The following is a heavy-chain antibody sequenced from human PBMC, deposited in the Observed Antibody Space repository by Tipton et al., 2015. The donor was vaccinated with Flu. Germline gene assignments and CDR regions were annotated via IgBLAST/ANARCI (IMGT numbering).Heavy chain of an antibody. CDR2: IYPRDSDT. J-gene: IGHJ3*02. Sequence: QLVQSGVEVRKPGESLKISCKSSGYRFTSHWIAWVRQMPGKGPEWMGIIYPRDSDTRYSPSFQGQVTISADKSISTAYLQWSSLRASDTAMYYCAGLLQVDNRDPFDIWGQGTMVPVSS. CDR3: AGLLQVDNRDPFDI. V-gene: IGHV5-51*01. D-gene: IGHD5-24*01. CDR1: GYRFTSHW.